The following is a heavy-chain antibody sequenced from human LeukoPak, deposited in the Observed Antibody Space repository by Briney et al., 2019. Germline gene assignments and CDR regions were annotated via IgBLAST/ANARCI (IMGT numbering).Heavy chain of an antibody. Sequence: GASVKVSCKASGYTFTGPYIHWVRQAPGQGLEWMGWINPHGGDTKYAQQFQGRVTMTRDTSINTAYMELSRLISDDTALYYCSRGLDYDTAFDLWGQGTIVTVSS. CDR2: INPHGGDT. D-gene: IGHD3-22*01. CDR3: SRGLDYDTAFDL. CDR1: GYTFTGPY. V-gene: IGHV1-2*02. J-gene: IGHJ3*01.